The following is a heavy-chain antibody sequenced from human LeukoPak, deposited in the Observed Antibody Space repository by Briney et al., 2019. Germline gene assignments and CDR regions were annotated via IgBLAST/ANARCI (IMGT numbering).Heavy chain of an antibody. J-gene: IGHJ4*02. Sequence: SETLSLTCTVSGGSISSGSYHWSWIRQPAGKALEWIGRIYPSGSTNYDPSLKSRVTISIDTSKNQFSLKLTSVTAADTAVYYCARQRGGYYVDYWGQGTLVTVSS. V-gene: IGHV4-61*02. D-gene: IGHD3-10*01. CDR3: ARQRGGYYVDY. CDR1: GGSISSGSYH. CDR2: IYPSGST.